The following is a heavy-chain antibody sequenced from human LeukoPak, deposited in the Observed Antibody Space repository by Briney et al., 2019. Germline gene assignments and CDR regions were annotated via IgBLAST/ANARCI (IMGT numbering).Heavy chain of an antibody. CDR1: GGTFSSYA. CDR3: ARDYDILTGYYYFDY. J-gene: IGHJ4*02. V-gene: IGHV1-69*13. CDR2: IIPIFGTA. Sequence: SVKVSCKASGGTFSSYAISWVRQAPGQGLEWMGGIIPIFGTANYAQKFQGRVTITADESTSTAYMELSSLRSEDTAVYYCARDYDILTGYYYFDYWGQGTLVTVSS. D-gene: IGHD3-9*01.